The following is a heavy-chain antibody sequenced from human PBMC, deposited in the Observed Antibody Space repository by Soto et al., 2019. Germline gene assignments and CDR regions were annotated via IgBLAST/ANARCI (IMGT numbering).Heavy chain of an antibody. CDR2: ISAYNGNT. Sequence: VASVKVSCKASGYTFTSYGISWVRQAPGQGLEWMGWISAYNGNTNYAQKLQGRVTMTTDTSTSTAYMELRSLRSDDTAVYYCARGLVYYYDSSGYYQRPFDAFDIWGQGTMVTVSS. CDR1: GYTFTSYG. J-gene: IGHJ3*02. V-gene: IGHV1-18*01. D-gene: IGHD3-22*01. CDR3: ARGLVYYYDSSGYYQRPFDAFDI.